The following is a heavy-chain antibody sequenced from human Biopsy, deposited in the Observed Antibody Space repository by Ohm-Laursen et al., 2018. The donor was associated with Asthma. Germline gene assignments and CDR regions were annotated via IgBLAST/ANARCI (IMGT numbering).Heavy chain of an antibody. V-gene: IGHV3-74*01. CDR1: GFSFSTYW. J-gene: IGHJ4*02. Sequence: GSLRLSCAASGFSFSTYWMHWVRQAPGKGLVRVARINSDGSSLSYADSVKGRFTVSRDNAKNTLYLQMNSLRGEDTTVYYCAVLGRITNAYWGQGTLVTVSS. CDR2: INSDGSSL. CDR3: AVLGRITNAY. D-gene: IGHD1-20*01.